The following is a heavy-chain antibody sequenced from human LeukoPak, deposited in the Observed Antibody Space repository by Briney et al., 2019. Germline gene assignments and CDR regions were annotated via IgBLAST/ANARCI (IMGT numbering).Heavy chain of an antibody. D-gene: IGHD3-10*01. CDR3: ARRAVLLWFGEPQPTDY. Sequence: GGSLRLSCAASGFTFSSYSMNWVRQAPGKGLEWVSYISSSSGTIYYADSVKGRFTISRDNAKNSLYLQMNSLRAEDTAVYYCARRAVLLWFGEPQPTDYWGQGTLVTVSS. CDR1: GFTFSSYS. CDR2: ISSSSGTI. V-gene: IGHV3-48*01. J-gene: IGHJ4*02.